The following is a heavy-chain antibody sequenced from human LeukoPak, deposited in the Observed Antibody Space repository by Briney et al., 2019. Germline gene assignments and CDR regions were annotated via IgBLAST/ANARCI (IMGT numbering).Heavy chain of an antibody. Sequence: SETLSLTCTVSGGSISSYYRSWIRQPPGKGLEWIGYIFYTGSTDYNPSLKTRVTMSVDMFKNQISLRLSSVTAADTAIYYCARQNSASGTHNDYWGQGTLVTVSS. D-gene: IGHD2-2*01. J-gene: IGHJ4*02. CDR1: GGSISSYY. V-gene: IGHV4-59*08. CDR3: ARQNSASGTHNDY. CDR2: IFYTGST.